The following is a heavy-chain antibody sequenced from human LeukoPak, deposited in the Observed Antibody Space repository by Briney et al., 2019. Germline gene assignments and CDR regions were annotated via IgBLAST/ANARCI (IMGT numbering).Heavy chain of an antibody. CDR3: AKDPTVTGPGPLDY. V-gene: IGHV3-23*01. CDR1: GFTFSSYW. Sequence: GGSLRLSCAASGFTFSSYWMSWVRQAPGRGLEWVSAISGSGGSTYYADSVKGRFTISRDNSKNTLYLQMNSLRAEDTAVYYCAKDPTVTGPGPLDYWGQGTLVTVSS. D-gene: IGHD4-4*01. J-gene: IGHJ4*02. CDR2: ISGSGGST.